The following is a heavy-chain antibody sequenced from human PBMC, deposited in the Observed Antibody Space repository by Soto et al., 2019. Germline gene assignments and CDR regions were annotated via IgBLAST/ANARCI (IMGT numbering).Heavy chain of an antibody. CDR3: AYLPCSGGSCYWFSFSGMDV. CDR1: GFSLSISGVG. CDR2: IYWDDDK. V-gene: IGHV2-5*02. D-gene: IGHD2-15*01. J-gene: IGHJ6*02. Sequence: QITSKESGHTLVKPTQTLTLTCTFSGFSLSISGVGVAWIRQPPGKALEWLALIYWDDDKRYRPSLESRLTITKDTSKNQVVLTMTNMDSVATATYYCAYLPCSGGSCYWFSFSGMDVWGQGTTVTVSS.